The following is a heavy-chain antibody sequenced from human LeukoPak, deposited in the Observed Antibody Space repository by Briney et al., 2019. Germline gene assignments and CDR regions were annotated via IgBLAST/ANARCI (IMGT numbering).Heavy chain of an antibody. Sequence: SETLSLTCTVSGGSISSSSYYWGWIRQPPGKGLEWIGSIYYSGSTYYNPSLKSRITISVDTSKNQFSLMLSSVTAADTAVYYCARFGITVVRGGKYYFDYWGQGTLVTVSS. V-gene: IGHV4-39*07. CDR2: IYYSGST. CDR1: GGSISSSSYY. CDR3: ARFGITVVRGGKYYFDY. D-gene: IGHD3-10*01. J-gene: IGHJ4*02.